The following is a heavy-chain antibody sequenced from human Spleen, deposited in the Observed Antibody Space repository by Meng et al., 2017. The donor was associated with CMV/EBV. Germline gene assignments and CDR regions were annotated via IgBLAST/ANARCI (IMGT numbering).Heavy chain of an antibody. J-gene: IGHJ5*02. CDR1: GFTFNAYC. D-gene: IGHD6-13*01. Sequence: GESLKISCTASGFTFNAYCVSWVRQGPGKGLEWVANIKQDGGEKHYVDSVKGPFTISRDNAKNSLFLQMNSLRAEDTAVYYCARDGHGYSSSWYFSVDWFDPWGQGTLVTVSS. CDR3: ARDGHGYSSSWYFSVDWFDP. V-gene: IGHV3-7*01. CDR2: IKQDGGEK.